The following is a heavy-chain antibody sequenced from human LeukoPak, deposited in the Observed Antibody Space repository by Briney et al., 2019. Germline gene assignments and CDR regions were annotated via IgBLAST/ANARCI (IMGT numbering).Heavy chain of an antibody. CDR1: GFTSSDYS. CDR2: IGIDSGNT. D-gene: IGHD1-26*01. J-gene: IGHJ4*02. V-gene: IGHV3-48*01. Sequence: GGSLRLSCAASGFTSSDYSMNWVRQAPGKGLEWSSYIGIDSGNTNYADSVKGRFTISGDKAKNSLYLQMNSLRAEDTAVYYCARDRGGSYSAIDCWGQGTLVTVSS. CDR3: ARDRGGSYSAIDC.